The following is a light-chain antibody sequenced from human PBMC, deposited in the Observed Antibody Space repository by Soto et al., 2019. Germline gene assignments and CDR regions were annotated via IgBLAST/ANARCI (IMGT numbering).Light chain of an antibody. CDR3: QEYTPSFTWT. V-gene: IGKV1-5*03. CDR2: KAS. J-gene: IGKJ1*01. CDR1: QTISSW. Sequence: IQMTQSPSTLSGSVGDRVTITCRASQTISSWLAWYQQKPGKAPKLLIYKASTLKSGVPSRFSGSGSGTEFTLTISSLQPDDFATYYCQEYTPSFTWTFGQGTKVDIK.